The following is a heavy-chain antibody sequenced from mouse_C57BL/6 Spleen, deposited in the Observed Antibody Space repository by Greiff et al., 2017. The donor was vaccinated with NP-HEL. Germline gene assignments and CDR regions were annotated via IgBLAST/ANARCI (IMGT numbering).Heavy chain of an antibody. CDR1: GFTFSDYY. D-gene: IGHD2-14*01. J-gene: IGHJ4*01. Sequence: EVQRVESGGGLVQPGGSLKLSCAASGFTFSDYYMYWVRQTPEKRLEWVAYISNGGGSTYYPDTVKGRFTISIDNAKNTLYLQMRRLRSEDKAMYYCARLGEYDEEVYYAMDYWGKGTSVTVSS. CDR3: ARLGEYDEEVYYAMDY. V-gene: IGHV5-12*01. CDR2: ISNGGGST.